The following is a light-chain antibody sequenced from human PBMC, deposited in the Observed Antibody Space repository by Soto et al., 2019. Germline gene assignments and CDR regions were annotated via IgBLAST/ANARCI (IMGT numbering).Light chain of an antibody. V-gene: IGLV2-14*01. CDR2: DVS. J-gene: IGLJ3*02. CDR1: SSDVGAYNY. CDR3: SSYTTSTTGV. Sequence: QSALTQPASVSGSPGQSITISCTGTSSDVGAYNYVSWFQQHPGKAPRLIIYDVSNRPSGVSNRFSGSKSGNTASLTISGFQAEDEADYYCSSYTTSTTGVFGGGTKLTVL.